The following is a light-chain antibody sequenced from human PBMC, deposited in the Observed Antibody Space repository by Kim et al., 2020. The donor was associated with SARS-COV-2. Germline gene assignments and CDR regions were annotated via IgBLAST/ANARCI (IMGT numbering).Light chain of an antibody. CDR1: KLGDKY. J-gene: IGLJ2*01. CDR2: QNN. CDR3: QAWDSGTAV. V-gene: IGLV3-1*01. Sequence: SYELTQPPSVSVSPGQTASITCSGDKLGDKYACWYQQKPGQSLVLVIYQNNNRPSGIPERFSGSNSGNTATLTISGTQAMDEADYYCQAWDSGTAVFGGGTQLTVL.